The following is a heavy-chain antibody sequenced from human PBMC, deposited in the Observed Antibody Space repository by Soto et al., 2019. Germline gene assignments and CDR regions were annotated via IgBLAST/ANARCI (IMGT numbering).Heavy chain of an antibody. V-gene: IGHV4-34*01. CDR2: INHSGST. D-gene: IGHD6-13*01. J-gene: IGHJ6*03. CDR1: GGSFSGYY. Sequence: SETLSLTCAVYGGSFSGYYWSWIRQPPGKGLEWIGEINHSGSTNYNPSLKSRVTISVDTSKNQFSLKLSSVTAADTAVYYCARERRYRSFLGSYMDVWGKGTKVTVSS. CDR3: ARERRYRSFLGSYMDV.